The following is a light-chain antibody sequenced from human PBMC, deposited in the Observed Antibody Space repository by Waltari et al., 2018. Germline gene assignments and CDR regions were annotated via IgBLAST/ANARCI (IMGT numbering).Light chain of an antibody. V-gene: IGKV1-39*01. CDR1: QNIASY. CDR3: QQSYSTPLT. CDR2: AAS. Sequence: DIQMPQSPSSLSASVGDRVTITCRASQNIASYLNWYQQKPGKAPKLLIYAASSLQSGVPSRFSGSGSGTDFTLTISSLQPEDFATYYCQQSYSTPLTFGGGTKVEIK. J-gene: IGKJ4*01.